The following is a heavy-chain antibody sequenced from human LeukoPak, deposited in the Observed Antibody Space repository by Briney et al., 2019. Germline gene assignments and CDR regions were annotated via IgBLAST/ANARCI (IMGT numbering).Heavy chain of an antibody. D-gene: IGHD3-10*01. CDR1: GFTFSSYG. V-gene: IGHV3-30*02. J-gene: IGHJ4*02. CDR2: IRYDGSNK. Sequence: PGGSLRLSCAASGFTFSSYGMHWVRQAPGKGLEWVAFIRYDGSNKYYADSVKGRFTISRDNSKNTLYLQMNSLRAEDTAVYYCAKDLDYYGSGSLALGVDYWGQGTLVTVSS. CDR3: AKDLDYYGSGSLALGVDY.